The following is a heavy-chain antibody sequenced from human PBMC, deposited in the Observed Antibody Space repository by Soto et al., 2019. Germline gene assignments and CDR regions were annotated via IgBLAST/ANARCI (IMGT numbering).Heavy chain of an antibody. J-gene: IGHJ4*02. CDR2: IYYSGST. CDR3: ARAYGDPRPFDY. V-gene: IGHV4-59*01. CDR1: GGSISSDY. D-gene: IGHD4-17*01. Sequence: PSETLSLTCTVSGGSISSDYWSWIRQPPGKGLEWIGYIYYSGSTNYNPSLKSRVTISVDTSKNQFSLKLSSVTAADTAVYYCARAYGDPRPFDYWGQGTLVTV.